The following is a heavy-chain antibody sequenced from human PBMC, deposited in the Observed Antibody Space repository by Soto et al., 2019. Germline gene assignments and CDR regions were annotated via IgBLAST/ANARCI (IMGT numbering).Heavy chain of an antibody. D-gene: IGHD2-2*01. V-gene: IGHV3-23*01. Sequence: EVQLLEAGGGLVQPGGSLRVSCAASGFNFDSYAMTWVRQAQGKGLEWVSAISGSGDSTYYADSVRCRFTLSRDNSKKTLYLQINRLRTEDTAVYYCAKDRICVSTSCYTASPYWGQGALVTVTT. CDR1: GFNFDSYA. J-gene: IGHJ4*02. CDR3: AKDRICVSTSCYTASPY. CDR2: ISGSGDST.